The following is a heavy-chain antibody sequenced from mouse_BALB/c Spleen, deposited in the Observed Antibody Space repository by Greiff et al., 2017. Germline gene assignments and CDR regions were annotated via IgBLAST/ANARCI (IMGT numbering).Heavy chain of an antibody. D-gene: IGHD1-1*01. CDR2: IYPGNSDT. J-gene: IGHJ4*01. V-gene: IGHV1-5*01. CDR1: GYSFTSYW. Sequence: VQLKESGTVLARPGASVKMSCKASGYSFTSYWMHWVKQRPGQGLEWIGAIYPGNSDTSYNQKFKGKAKLTAVTSASTAYMELSSLTNEDSAVYYCTRDYYGSSLYYAMDYWGQGTSVTVSS. CDR3: TRDYYGSSLYYAMDY.